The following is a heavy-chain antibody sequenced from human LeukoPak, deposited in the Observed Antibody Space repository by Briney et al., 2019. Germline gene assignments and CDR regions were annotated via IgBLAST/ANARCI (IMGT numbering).Heavy chain of an antibody. CDR3: ARSSSDPYFDY. V-gene: IGHV5-51*01. J-gene: IGHJ4*02. Sequence: GESLKISCKGSGYSFTSYWVGWVRQMPGKGLEWMGIIYPGVSDTRYSPSFQGQVTISADKSISTAYLQWSSLKASDTAMYYCARSSSDPYFDYWGQGTLVTVSS. CDR1: GYSFTSYW. CDR2: IYPGVSDT. D-gene: IGHD6-6*01.